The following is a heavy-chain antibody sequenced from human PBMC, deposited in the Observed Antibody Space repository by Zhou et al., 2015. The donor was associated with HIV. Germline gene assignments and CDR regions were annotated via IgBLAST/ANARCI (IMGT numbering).Heavy chain of an antibody. CDR2: IIPIFGTA. J-gene: IGHJ3*02. CDR3: ARDYYDSSGYAFDI. Sequence: QLQLVQSGAEMKKPGSSVKVSCKASGVTYSTSAISWVRQAPGQGLEWMGGIIPIFGTANYAQKFQGRVTITADESTSTAYMELSSLRSEDTAVYYCARDYYDSSGYAFDIWGQGTMVTVSS. D-gene: IGHD3-22*01. CDR1: GVTYSTSA. V-gene: IGHV1-69*01.